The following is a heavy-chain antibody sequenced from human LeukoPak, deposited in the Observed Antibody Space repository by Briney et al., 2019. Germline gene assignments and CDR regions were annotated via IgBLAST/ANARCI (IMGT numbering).Heavy chain of an antibody. Sequence: ASVKVSCKASGYSFTNYGISWVRQAPGQGLEWMGWISDYNGNTNYAQTFQGRVTMTTDTSTSTAYMELRSLRSNDTAVFYCARYSFGLYYFDYWGHGTLVTVSS. CDR2: ISDYNGNT. D-gene: IGHD5-18*01. V-gene: IGHV1-18*01. CDR3: ARYSFGLYYFDY. J-gene: IGHJ4*01. CDR1: GYSFTNYG.